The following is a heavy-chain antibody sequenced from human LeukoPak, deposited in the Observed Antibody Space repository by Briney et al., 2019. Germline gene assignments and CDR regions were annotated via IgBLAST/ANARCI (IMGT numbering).Heavy chain of an antibody. V-gene: IGHV3-30*18. J-gene: IGHJ4*02. CDR3: AKDGSLLWFGELFIDY. CDR2: ISYDGINK. Sequence: GRSLRLSCAASGFTFSSYGMHWVRQAPGKGLEWVAVISYDGINKYYAASVKGRFTISRDNSKNTLYLQMNSLRAEDTAVYYCAKDGSLLWFGELFIDYWGQGTLVTVSS. D-gene: IGHD3-10*01. CDR1: GFTFSSYG.